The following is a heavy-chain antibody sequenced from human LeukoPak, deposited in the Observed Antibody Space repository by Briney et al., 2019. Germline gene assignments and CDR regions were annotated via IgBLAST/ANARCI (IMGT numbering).Heavy chain of an antibody. V-gene: IGHV4-38-2*02. Sequence: PSETLSLTCTVSGYSITSAYYWGWIRQPPGKGLEWTGEINHSGSTNYNPSLKSRVTISVDTSKNQFSLKLSSVTAADTAVYYCARRESRTYYGKTYRAFDPWGQGTLVTVSS. CDR2: INHSGST. CDR1: GYSITSAYY. D-gene: IGHD3-22*01. CDR3: ARRESRTYYGKTYRAFDP. J-gene: IGHJ5*02.